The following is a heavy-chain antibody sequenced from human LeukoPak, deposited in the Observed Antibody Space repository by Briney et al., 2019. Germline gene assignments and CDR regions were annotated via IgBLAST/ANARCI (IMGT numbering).Heavy chain of an antibody. Sequence: SETLSLTSTVSGGSISSSSYYWGWIRQPPGKGLEWIGSIYYSGSTYYNPSLKSRVTISVDTSKNQFSLKLSSVTAADTAVYYCARHCTNGVCYTDFDYWGQGTLVTVSS. CDR3: ARHCTNGVCYTDFDY. CDR2: IYYSGST. J-gene: IGHJ4*02. V-gene: IGHV4-39*01. CDR1: GGSISSSSYY. D-gene: IGHD2-8*01.